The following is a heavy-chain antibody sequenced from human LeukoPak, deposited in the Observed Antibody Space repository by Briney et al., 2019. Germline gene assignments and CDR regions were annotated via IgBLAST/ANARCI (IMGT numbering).Heavy chain of an antibody. J-gene: IGHJ4*02. CDR2: IPYDGSNK. CDR1: GFSFSSYA. V-gene: IGHV3-30-3*01. CDR3: VRGYPFDY. D-gene: IGHD2-2*01. Sequence: QPGGSLRLPCAASGFSFSSYAIHWVRQAPGKVLEWVAVIPYDGSNKYHADSVKGRFTISRDNAKNTLYLQMNSLRAEDTAVYYCVRGYPFDYWGQGTLVTVSS.